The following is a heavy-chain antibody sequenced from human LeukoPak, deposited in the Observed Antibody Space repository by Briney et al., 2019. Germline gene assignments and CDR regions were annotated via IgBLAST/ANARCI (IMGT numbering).Heavy chain of an antibody. D-gene: IGHD2-2*01. J-gene: IGHJ4*02. CDR2: IYPGDSDT. CDR1: GSSFSSYW. CDR3: ARQDCYSANCYLEY. V-gene: IGHV5-51*01. Sequence: GESLKISCQGSGSSFSSYWIGWVRQLPGKGLEWMGIIYPGDSDTRYSPSLQGQVSFSVDRSINTAYLQWSTLEASDTAMYYCARQDCYSANCYLEYWGQGTLVTVSS.